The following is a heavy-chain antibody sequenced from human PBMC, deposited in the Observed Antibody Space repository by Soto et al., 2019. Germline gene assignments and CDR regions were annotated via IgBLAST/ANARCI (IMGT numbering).Heavy chain of an antibody. CDR1: GVFISSGGYS. Sequence: PSETLSLTCAVSGVFISSGGYSWILIRQPPGKGLEWIGYMYHSGSTYYNPSLKSRVTISIDRSKNQFSLKLSSVTAADTAVYYCASLGRWLQALDSWGQGTLVIVSS. J-gene: IGHJ4*02. D-gene: IGHD5-12*01. V-gene: IGHV4-30-2*01. CDR3: ASLGRWLQALDS. CDR2: MYHSGST.